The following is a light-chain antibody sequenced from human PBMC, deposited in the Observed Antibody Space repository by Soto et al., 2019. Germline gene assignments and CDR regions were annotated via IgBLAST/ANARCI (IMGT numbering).Light chain of an antibody. CDR3: HKRQSWPRT. J-gene: IGKJ1*01. CDR2: QTS. Sequence: EIVLTPSRATLSSFPCYIVTLSFSSSQYINTRLAWYQHRPGQAPRLLIYQTSIRAAGIPARFSASGSGTDFTLTISDVQPEDFALYYCHKRQSWPRTFGQGTKVDIK. CDR1: QYINTR. V-gene: IGKV3-11*01.